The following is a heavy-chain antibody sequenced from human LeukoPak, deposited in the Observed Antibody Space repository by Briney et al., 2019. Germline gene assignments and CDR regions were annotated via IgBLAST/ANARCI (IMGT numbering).Heavy chain of an antibody. CDR3: ARTVVPAAPFGRGSGNWFDP. J-gene: IGHJ5*02. CDR1: GFTFSSYW. CDR2: IKQDGSEK. V-gene: IGHV3-7*03. D-gene: IGHD2-2*01. Sequence: GGSLRLSCAASGFTFSSYWMSWVRQAPGKGLEWVANIKQDGSEKYYVDSVKGRFTISRDNAKNSLYLQMNSLRAEDTAVYYCARTVVPAAPFGRGSGNWFDPWGQGTLVTVSS.